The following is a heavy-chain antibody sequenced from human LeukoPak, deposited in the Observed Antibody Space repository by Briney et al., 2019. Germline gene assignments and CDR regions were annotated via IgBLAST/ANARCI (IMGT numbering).Heavy chain of an antibody. CDR2: ISSSNYI. V-gene: IGHV3-21*01. CDR1: GFTFSTYG. CDR3: ARDPRGYSGG. J-gene: IGHJ4*02. Sequence: PGGSLRLSCAASGFTFSTYGMNWVRQAPGKGLEWVSSISSSNYIYYADSLKGRFTISRDNAKNSLYLQMNSLRVEDTAVYYCARDPRGYSGGWGQGTLVTVSS. D-gene: IGHD5-12*01.